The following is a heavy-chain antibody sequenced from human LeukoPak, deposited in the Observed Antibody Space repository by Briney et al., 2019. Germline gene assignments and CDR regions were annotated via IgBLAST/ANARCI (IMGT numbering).Heavy chain of an antibody. V-gene: IGHV3-23*01. CDR3: AKAREDTYYYDSSGYYFATPLDY. CDR2: IRSNGITT. D-gene: IGHD3-22*01. Sequence: GGSLRLSCAASGFTFSHYGMNWVGHTPGKGLEWVSGIRSNGITTYYAASVKSRFTISRDNSKNTLYLQMNSLRAEDTAVYYCAKAREDTYYYDSSGYYFATPLDYWGQGTLATVSS. CDR1: GFTFSHYG. J-gene: IGHJ4*02.